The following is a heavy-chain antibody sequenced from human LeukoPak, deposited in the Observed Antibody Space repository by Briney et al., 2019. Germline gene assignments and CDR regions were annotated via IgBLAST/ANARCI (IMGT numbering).Heavy chain of an antibody. CDR2: ISGSGGST. CDR3: ATWSDGSYYYFDY. V-gene: IGHV3-23*01. J-gene: IGHJ4*02. D-gene: IGHD1-26*01. Sequence: PGGSLRLSCAASGFTFSSYAMSWVRQAPGKGLEWVSAISGSGGSTYYADSVKGRFTISRDNSKNTLYLQMNSLRAEDTAVYYCATWSDGSYYYFDYWGQGTLVTVSS. CDR1: GFTFSSYA.